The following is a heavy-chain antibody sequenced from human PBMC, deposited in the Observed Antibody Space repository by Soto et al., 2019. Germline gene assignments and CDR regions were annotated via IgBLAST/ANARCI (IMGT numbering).Heavy chain of an antibody. CDR1: GFTFSSYW. D-gene: IGHD6-6*01. CDR3: ARARYSSSSVWFDY. CDR2: IKQDGSEK. Sequence: PGGSLRLSCAASGFTFSSYWMSWVRQAPGKGLEWVANIKQDGSEKYYVDSVKGRFTISRDNAKNSLYLQMNSLRAEDTAVYYCARARYSSSSVWFDYWGQGTLVTVSS. V-gene: IGHV3-7*05. J-gene: IGHJ4*02.